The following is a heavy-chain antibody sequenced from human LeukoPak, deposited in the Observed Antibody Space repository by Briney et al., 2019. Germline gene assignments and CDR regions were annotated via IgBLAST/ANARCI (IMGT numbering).Heavy chain of an antibody. V-gene: IGHV1-69*04. CDR1: GGTFSSYT. CDR3: ARDVETDCSSTSCYYNWFDP. J-gene: IGHJ5*02. Sequence: SVKVSCKASGGTFSSYTISWVRQAPGQGLEWMGRIIPIFGIANYAQKFQGRVTITADKSTSTAYMELSSLRSEDTAVYYCARDVETDCSSTSCYYNWFDPWGQGTLVTVSS. CDR2: IIPIFGIA. D-gene: IGHD2-2*01.